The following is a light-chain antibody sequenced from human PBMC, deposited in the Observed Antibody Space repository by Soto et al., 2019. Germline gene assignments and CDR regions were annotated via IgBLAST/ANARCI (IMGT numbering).Light chain of an antibody. V-gene: IGKV1-33*01. J-gene: IGKJ4*01. CDR3: QQYDNLLLT. CDR2: DAS. CDR1: QDISNY. Sequence: DIQMTQSPSSLSASVGDRVTITCQASQDISNYLNWYQQTPGKAPKLLIYDASSLETGVPSRFSGSGSGTDFTFTISSLQPEDIATYYCQQYDNLLLTFGGGTKVEI.